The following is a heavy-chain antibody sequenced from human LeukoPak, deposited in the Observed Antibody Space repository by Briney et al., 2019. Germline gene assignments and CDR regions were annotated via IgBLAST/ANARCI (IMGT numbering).Heavy chain of an antibody. CDR1: GGSISSYY. V-gene: IGHV4-4*07. CDR2: IYTSGST. Sequence: PSETLPLTCTVSGGSISSYYWSWIRQPAGKGLEWIGRIYTSGSTNYNPSLKSRVNMSVDTSKNQFSLKLSSVTAADTAVYYCAREPPESQQLVESWFDPWGQGTLVTVSS. J-gene: IGHJ5*02. D-gene: IGHD6-13*01. CDR3: AREPPESQQLVESWFDP.